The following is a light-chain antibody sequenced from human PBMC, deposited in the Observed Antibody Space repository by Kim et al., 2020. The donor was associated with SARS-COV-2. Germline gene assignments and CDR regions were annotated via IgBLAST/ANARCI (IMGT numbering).Light chain of an antibody. J-gene: IGKJ2*01. CDR3: IQGPHWPPYT. V-gene: IGKV2-30*02. CDR2: KVS. Sequence: DVVMTQSPLSLPVTLGQPTSISCRTSQSLVHSDGNTFLNWFQQRPGQSPRRLIYKVSNRDSGVPDRFSGSGSGTVFTLKISRVEAGDVGVYYGIQGPHWPPYTFGQGTKLEI. CDR1: QSLVHSDGNTF.